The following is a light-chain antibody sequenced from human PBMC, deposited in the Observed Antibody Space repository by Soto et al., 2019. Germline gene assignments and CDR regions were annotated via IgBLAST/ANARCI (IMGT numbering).Light chain of an antibody. V-gene: IGKV2-28*01. CDR1: QSLLNSNGYNY. CDR2: LAS. J-gene: IGKJ4*01. Sequence: DVVMTQSPLSLPVTPGEPASISCRSSQSLLNSNGYNYLAWFLQKAGQSPQLLIYLASSRASGVPDRFSGSGSGTDFTLEISSVEAEDVGIYYCMQLLHPPLTFGGGTKVEIK. CDR3: MQLLHPPLT.